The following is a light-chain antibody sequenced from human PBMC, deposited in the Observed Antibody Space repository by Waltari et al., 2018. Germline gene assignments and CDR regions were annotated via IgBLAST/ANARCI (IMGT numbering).Light chain of an antibody. V-gene: IGKV1-5*03. CDR3: QQFESYPWT. CDR1: QTIGNY. J-gene: IGKJ1*01. CDR2: KAS. Sequence: DIKMTQSPSTLSASVGDRVTITCRASQTIGNYLAWYQQKPGRAPKPLMYKASSLEGGVPARFTGSGSGTEFTLTISSLQPDDVATYYCQQFESYPWTFGQGTKVEIK.